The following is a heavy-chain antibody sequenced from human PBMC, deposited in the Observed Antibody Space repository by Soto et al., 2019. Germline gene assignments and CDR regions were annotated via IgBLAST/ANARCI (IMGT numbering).Heavy chain of an antibody. CDR3: AREPYDSSGYFDY. CDR2: ISYDGSNK. D-gene: IGHD3-22*01. Sequence: QVQLVESGGGVVQPGRSLRLSCAASGFTFSGYAMHWVRQAPGKGLEWVAVISYDGSNKYYADSVKGRFTISRDNSKNTLYLQMNSLRAEDTAVYYCAREPYDSSGYFDYWGQGTLVTVSS. CDR1: GFTFSGYA. J-gene: IGHJ4*02. V-gene: IGHV3-30-3*01.